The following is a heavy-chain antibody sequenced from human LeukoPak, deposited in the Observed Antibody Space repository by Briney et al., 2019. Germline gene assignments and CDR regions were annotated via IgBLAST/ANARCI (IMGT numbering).Heavy chain of an antibody. Sequence: SETLSLTCTVSGGSISSSSYYWGWIRQPPGKGLEWIGEINHSGNTNYNPSLKSRVTISVDTSKNQFSLKLSSVTAADTAVYYCARGHVYYDFWSGYYTGYFDYWGQGTLVTVSS. CDR2: INHSGNT. CDR3: ARGHVYYDFWSGYYTGYFDY. CDR1: GGSISSSSYY. D-gene: IGHD3-3*01. V-gene: IGHV4-39*07. J-gene: IGHJ4*02.